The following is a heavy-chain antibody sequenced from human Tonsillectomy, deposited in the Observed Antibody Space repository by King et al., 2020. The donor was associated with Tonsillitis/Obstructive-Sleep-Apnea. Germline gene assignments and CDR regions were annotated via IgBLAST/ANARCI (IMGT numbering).Heavy chain of an antibody. CDR2: ISSSGNTI. V-gene: IGHV3-48*03. CDR1: GFTFSSYE. D-gene: IGHD2-2*01. CDR3: ARESPVNNCFDP. Sequence: VQLVESGGGLVQPGGSLRLSCAASGFTFSSYEMNWVRQAPGKGLEWVSYISSSGNTIFYADSVKGRFTISRDNAKNSLFLQMNSLRAEDTAVYYCARESPVNNCFDPWGQGTLVTVSS. J-gene: IGHJ5*02.